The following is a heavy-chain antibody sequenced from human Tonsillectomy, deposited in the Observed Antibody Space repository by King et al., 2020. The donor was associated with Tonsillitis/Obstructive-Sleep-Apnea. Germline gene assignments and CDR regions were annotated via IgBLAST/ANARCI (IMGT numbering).Heavy chain of an antibody. CDR3: ATSYYDRSGSYYYSDN. CDR2: VIPLLRRT. J-gene: IGHJ4*02. V-gene: IGHV1-69*09. CDR1: GGTFKNHA. Sequence: VQLVESGAEVKKPGSSVTVSCKASGGTFKNHAIHWVRQAPGQGLEWVGRVIPLLRRTFYAQRFQDRVSITTDKSTSTAYIEVTSLRSEDTAIYYCATSYYDRSGSYYYSDNWGQGTLVTVSS. D-gene: IGHD3-22*01.